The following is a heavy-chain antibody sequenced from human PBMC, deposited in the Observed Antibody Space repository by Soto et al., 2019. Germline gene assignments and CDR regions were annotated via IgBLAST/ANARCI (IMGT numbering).Heavy chain of an antibody. J-gene: IGHJ6*02. V-gene: IGHV1-2*02. CDR2: INPNSGGT. D-gene: IGHD3-10*01. CDR1: GYTFTGYY. CDR3: ARNIGHYYYYYGMDV. Sequence: EASVKVSCKASGYTFTGYYMHCVRQAPGQGLEWMGWINPNSGGTNYAEKFQGRVTMTRDTSISTAYMELSRLRSDDTAVYYCARNIGHYYYYYGMDVWGQGTTVTVSS.